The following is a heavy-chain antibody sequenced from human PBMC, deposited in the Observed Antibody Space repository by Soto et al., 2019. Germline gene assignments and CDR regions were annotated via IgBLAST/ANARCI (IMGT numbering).Heavy chain of an antibody. Sequence: PVGSLRLSGAASGFTFSTFAMHWVRQAPGKGLDWVAVISYDGSNKYYADSVKGRFTISRDNSKNTLYLQMNSLRAEDTAVYYCARDPAGGSGYYYLFDYWGQGTLVTVSS. CDR3: ARDPAGGSGYYYLFDY. CDR2: ISYDGSNK. CDR1: GFTFSTFA. D-gene: IGHD3-22*01. V-gene: IGHV3-30-3*01. J-gene: IGHJ4*02.